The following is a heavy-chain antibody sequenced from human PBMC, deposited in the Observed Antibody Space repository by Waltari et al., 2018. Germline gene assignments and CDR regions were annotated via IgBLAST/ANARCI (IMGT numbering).Heavy chain of an antibody. V-gene: IGHV3-48*03. CDR2: IRSSGRTK. Sequence: EVRLVESGGNLVQPGGSLRLPCAAYGLRCSWCEVNGVRRAPGRGLEWVSYIRSSGRTKYYADSVKGRFTISRDNAKNSLYLQMNSLRADDTAVYYCARVRVVMGEGVYWGQGTLVTVSS. CDR3: ARVRVVMGEGVY. J-gene: IGHJ4*02. CDR1: GLRCSWCE. D-gene: IGHD2-15*01.